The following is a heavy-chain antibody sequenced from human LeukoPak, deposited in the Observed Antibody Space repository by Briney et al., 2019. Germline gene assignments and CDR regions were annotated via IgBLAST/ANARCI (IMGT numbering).Heavy chain of an antibody. Sequence: PGGSLRLSCAASGFTFSSYGMHWVRQAPGKGLEWVAFIRYDGSNKYYADSVKGRFTISRDNSKNTLYLQMNSLRAEDTAVYYCARAGYCSSTSCAGTPFDYWGQGTLVTVSS. V-gene: IGHV3-30*02. D-gene: IGHD2-2*01. CDR2: IRYDGSNK. CDR1: GFTFSSYG. CDR3: ARAGYCSSTSCAGTPFDY. J-gene: IGHJ4*02.